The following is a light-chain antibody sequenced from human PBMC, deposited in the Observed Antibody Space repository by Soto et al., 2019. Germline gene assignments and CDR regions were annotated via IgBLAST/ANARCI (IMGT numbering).Light chain of an antibody. V-gene: IGLV3-25*02. CDR1: ALANHY. J-gene: IGLJ1*01. CDR2: KDT. Sequence: SYELTQPPSVSVSPGQTARITCSGDALANHYGYWYQQRPGQAPVLVIYKDTERPSGIPERFSGSSSGTTVTLTISGVQAEDEADYYCQSTDSSGTLYVFGIGTKLTVL. CDR3: QSTDSSGTLYV.